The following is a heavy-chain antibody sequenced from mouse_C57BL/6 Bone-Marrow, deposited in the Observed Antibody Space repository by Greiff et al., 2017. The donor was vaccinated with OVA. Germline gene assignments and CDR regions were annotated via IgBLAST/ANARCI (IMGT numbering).Heavy chain of an antibody. D-gene: IGHD2-5*01. J-gene: IGHJ1*03. CDR1: GYTFTNYW. CDR3: ARSTSYYRNTWSYWYFDV. CDR2: IYPGGGYT. Sequence: VQLQQPGAELVRPGTSVKMSCKASGYTFTNYWIGWVKQRPGHGLEWIGDIYPGGGYTNYNEKFKGKATLTADKSSSTAYMQFSSLTSEDSAIYYCARSTSYYRNTWSYWYFDVWGTGTPVTASS. V-gene: IGHV1-63*01.